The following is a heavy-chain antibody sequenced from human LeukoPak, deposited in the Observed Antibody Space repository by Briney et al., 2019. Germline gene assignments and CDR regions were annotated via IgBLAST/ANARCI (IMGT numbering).Heavy chain of an antibody. CDR3: ARDGAYSSSSGWFDP. D-gene: IGHD6-6*01. Sequence: TSETLSLTCTVSGYSISSGYYWGWIRQPPGKGLEWIGSIYHSGSTYYNPSLKSRVTISVDTSKNQFSLKLSSVTAADTAVYYCARDGAYSSSSGWFDPWGQGTLVTVSS. J-gene: IGHJ5*02. CDR2: IYHSGST. CDR1: GYSISSGYY. V-gene: IGHV4-38-2*02.